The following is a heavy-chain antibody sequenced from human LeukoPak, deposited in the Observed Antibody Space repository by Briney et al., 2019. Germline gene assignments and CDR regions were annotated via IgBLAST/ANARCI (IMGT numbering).Heavy chain of an antibody. D-gene: IGHD1-26*01. CDR3: AKQSNNHYYQKASDY. CDR2: ISDDGNNA. V-gene: IGHV3-30-3*01. CDR1: GFTFSSYT. Sequence: PGGSLRLSCAASGFTFSSYTMHWVRQAPGKGLEWVAAISDDGNNAYYSDSAKGRFTISRDNSNNTLYLQMNSLRAEDTAVYFCAKQSNNHYYQKASDYWGQGTLVTVSS. J-gene: IGHJ4*02.